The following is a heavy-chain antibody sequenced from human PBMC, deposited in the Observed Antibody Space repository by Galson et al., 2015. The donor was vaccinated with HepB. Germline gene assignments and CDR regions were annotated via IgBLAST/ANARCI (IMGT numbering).Heavy chain of an antibody. Sequence: SVKVSCKASGYTFTTYALHWVRQAPGQRLEWMGWINVGNDNTKYSRIFQGRVTITSDRSATTSYMELSSLRSEDTAVYYCAKSPHFDWGPTFDFWGQGTLVTVSS. CDR3: AKSPHFDWGPTFDF. CDR2: INVGNDNT. D-gene: IGHD3-9*01. J-gene: IGHJ4*02. V-gene: IGHV1-3*01. CDR1: GYTFTTYA.